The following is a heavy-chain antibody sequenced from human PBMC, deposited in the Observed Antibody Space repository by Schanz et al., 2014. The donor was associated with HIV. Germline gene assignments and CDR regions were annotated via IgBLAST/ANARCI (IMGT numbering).Heavy chain of an antibody. CDR3: AKDLGSSGWYENYYGMDV. CDR2: IDIAGTLT. V-gene: IGHV3-23*03. Sequence: EVQLLESGGGLVQPGGSLRLSCTVSGFTFSRSAMTWVRQAPGKGLEWVSSIDIAGTLTYFADSVKGRFTISRDNSKNTLYLQMNSLRAEDTAVYYCAKDLGSSGWYENYYGMDVWGQGTTVTVSS. D-gene: IGHD6-19*01. J-gene: IGHJ6*02. CDR1: GFTFSRSA.